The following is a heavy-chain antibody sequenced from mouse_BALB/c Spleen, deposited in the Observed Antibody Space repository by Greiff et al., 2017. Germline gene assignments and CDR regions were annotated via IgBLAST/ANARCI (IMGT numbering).Heavy chain of an antibody. J-gene: IGHJ4*01. Sequence: VQLQQSGPELVKPGASVRISCKASGYTFTSYYIHWVKQRPGQGLEWIGWIYPGNVNTKYNEKFKGKATLTADKSSSTAYMQLSSLTSEDSAVYFCARGMDNYAIDYWGQGTSVTVSS. V-gene: IGHV1S56*01. CDR1: GYTFTSYY. D-gene: IGHD2-3*01. CDR3: ARGMDNYAIDY. CDR2: IYPGNVNT.